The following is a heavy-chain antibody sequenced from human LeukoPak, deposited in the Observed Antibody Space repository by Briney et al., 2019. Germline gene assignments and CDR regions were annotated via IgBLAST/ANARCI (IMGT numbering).Heavy chain of an antibody. D-gene: IGHD5-18*01. J-gene: IGHJ4*02. CDR1: GGSISSGGYS. CDR3: ARFPSPLFSDTAMVDY. CDR2: IYHSGST. Sequence: SETLSLTCAVSGGSISSGGYSWSWIRQPPGKGLEWIGYIYHSGSTYYNPSLKSRVTISVDRSKNQFSLKLSSVTAADTAVYYCARFPSPLFSDTAMVDYWGQGTLVTVSS. V-gene: IGHV4-30-2*01.